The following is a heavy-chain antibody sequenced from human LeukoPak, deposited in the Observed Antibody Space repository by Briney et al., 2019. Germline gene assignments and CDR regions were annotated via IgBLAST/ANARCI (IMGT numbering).Heavy chain of an antibody. CDR3: ARVYCSSTSCYGYLWFDP. V-gene: IGHV1-18*01. J-gene: IGHJ5*02. Sequence: ASVKVSCKASGYTFTSFGISWVRQAPGQGLEWMGWISAYNGNTIYAQKLQGRVTMTTDTSTSTAYMELRSLRSDDTAVYYCARVYCSSTSCYGYLWFDPWGQGTLVTVSS. D-gene: IGHD2-2*01. CDR2: ISAYNGNT. CDR1: GYTFTSFG.